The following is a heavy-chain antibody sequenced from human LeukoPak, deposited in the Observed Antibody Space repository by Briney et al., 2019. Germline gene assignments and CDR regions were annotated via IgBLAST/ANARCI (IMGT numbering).Heavy chain of an antibody. V-gene: IGHV6-1*01. CDR3: TRVGGRSGENWFDS. Sequence: SQTLSLTCAISGDSVSSNSAVWNWIRQSPSRGLEWLGRTYYRSKWYNDYAVSVKSRITINPDTSKNHFSLQLNSATPEDTAMYYCTRVGGRSGENWFDSWGQGTLVTVSS. CDR2: TYYRSKWYN. D-gene: IGHD3-10*01. J-gene: IGHJ5*01. CDR1: GDSVSSNSAV.